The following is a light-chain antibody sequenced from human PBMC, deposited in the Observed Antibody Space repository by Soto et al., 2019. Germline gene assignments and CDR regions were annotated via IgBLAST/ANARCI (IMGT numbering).Light chain of an antibody. J-gene: IGLJ1*01. V-gene: IGLV2-11*01. Sequence: QPRSVSGSPGQSVTISCTGASSDVGGYNYVSWYQQHPGKAPKLMIYDVSKRPSGVPDRFSGSKSGNTASLTISGLQTEDEADYYCCSYAGRYTYVFGNGTKVTVL. CDR3: CSYAGRYTYV. CDR2: DVS. CDR1: SSDVGGYNY.